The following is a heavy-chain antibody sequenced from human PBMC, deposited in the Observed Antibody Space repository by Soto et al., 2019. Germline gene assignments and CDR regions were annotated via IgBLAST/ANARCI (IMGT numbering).Heavy chain of an antibody. V-gene: IGHV3-30-3*01. CDR1: GFTFSSYA. J-gene: IGHJ4*02. D-gene: IGHD6-19*01. Sequence: GGSLRLSCAASGFTFSSYAMHWVRQAPGKGLEWVAVISYDGSNKYYADSVKGRFTISRDNSKNTLYLQMNSLRAEDTAVYYCARARVGGWHFDYWGQGTLVTVSS. CDR3: ARARVGGWHFDY. CDR2: ISYDGSNK.